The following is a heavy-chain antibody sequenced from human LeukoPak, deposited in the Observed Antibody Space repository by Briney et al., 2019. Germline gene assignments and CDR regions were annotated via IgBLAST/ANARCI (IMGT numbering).Heavy chain of an antibody. CDR3: AREKGTVTRSPFGMDV. CDR1: GFPFSSYG. Sequence: GGSLRLSCVASGFPFSSYGMHWVRQAPGKGLEWVAVIWSVGGAEYYADSVKGRFTISRDNSKNTLYLQMNSLRAEDTAVYYCAREKGTVTRSPFGMDVWGQGTTVTVSS. CDR2: IWSVGGAE. J-gene: IGHJ6*02. D-gene: IGHD4-17*01. V-gene: IGHV3-33*01.